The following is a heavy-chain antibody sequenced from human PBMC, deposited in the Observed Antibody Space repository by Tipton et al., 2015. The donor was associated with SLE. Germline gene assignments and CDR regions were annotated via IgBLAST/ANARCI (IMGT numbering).Heavy chain of an antibody. CDR1: GGSISSYY. Sequence: LRLSCTVSGGSISSYYWSWIRQPPGKGLEWIGSIYHSGSTYYNPSLKSRVTISVDTSKNQFSLKLSSVTAADTAVYYCARRGSYYYYYMDVWAKGPRSPSP. J-gene: IGHJ6*03. CDR2: IYHSGST. CDR3: ARRGSYYYYYMDV. V-gene: IGHV4-59*08. D-gene: IGHD3-16*01.